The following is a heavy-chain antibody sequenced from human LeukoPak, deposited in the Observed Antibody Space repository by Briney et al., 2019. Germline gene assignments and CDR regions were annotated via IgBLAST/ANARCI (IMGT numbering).Heavy chain of an antibody. CDR3: ARYTNYFDY. CDR1: GYSISSGYD. J-gene: IGHJ4*02. CDR2: IYHSGST. Sequence: SETLSLTCTVSGYSISSGYDWGWIRQPPGKGLEWIGSIYHSGSTYYNPSLKSRVTISVDTSKNQFSLKLSSVTAADTAVYYCARYTNYFDYWGQGTLVTVSS. V-gene: IGHV4-38-2*02. D-gene: IGHD2-2*02.